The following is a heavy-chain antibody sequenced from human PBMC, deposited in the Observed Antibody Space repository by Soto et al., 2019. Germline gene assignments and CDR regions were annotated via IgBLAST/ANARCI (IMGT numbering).Heavy chain of an antibody. J-gene: IGHJ6*02. D-gene: IGHD1-26*01. CDR3: GRSVGLSYGMDV. CDR1: GYIFASYG. Sequence: QVQLVQSGAEVKKPGASVKVSCKASGYIFASYGISWVRQAPGQGLEWMGWISAYNGNTNYAQKLQGRVTMSTDTPTSTAYMERRSLRSDDTAVYYCGRSVGLSYGMDVWGQGTTVTVSS. V-gene: IGHV1-18*01. CDR2: ISAYNGNT.